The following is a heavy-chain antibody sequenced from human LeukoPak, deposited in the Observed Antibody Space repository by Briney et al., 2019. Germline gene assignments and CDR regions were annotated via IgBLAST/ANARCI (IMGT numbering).Heavy chain of an antibody. CDR1: GGTFSSYA. CDR2: IIPIFGTA. V-gene: IGHV1-69*13. J-gene: IGHJ4*02. D-gene: IGHD1-14*01. CDR3: ARGTLNIPGEHGAFDY. Sequence: ASVKVSCKASGGTFSSYAISWERQAPGQGLEWMGGIIPIFGTANYAQKFQGRVTITADESTSTAYMELSSLRSEDTAVYYCARGTLNIPGEHGAFDYWGQGTLVTVSS.